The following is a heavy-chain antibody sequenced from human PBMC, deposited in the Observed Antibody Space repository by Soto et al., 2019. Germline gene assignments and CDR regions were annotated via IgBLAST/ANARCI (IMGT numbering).Heavy chain of an antibody. CDR2: MNAGVGNT. J-gene: IGHJ4*02. CDR1: GYTFTDYA. CDR3: ARDTGYTFGSLNY. V-gene: IGHV1-3*01. Sequence: HVELVQSGADVKKPGASVTISCKASGYTFTDYALHWVRQAPGQRLEWMGWMNAGVGNTLYSQKFQGRITITRDTSASTDYMELNSLKSEGTAIYYCARDTGYTFGSLNYWGPGTLVTVSS. D-gene: IGHD5-18*01.